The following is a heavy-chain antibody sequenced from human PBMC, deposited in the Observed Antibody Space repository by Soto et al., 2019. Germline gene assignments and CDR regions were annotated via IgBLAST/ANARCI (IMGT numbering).Heavy chain of an antibody. CDR2: IIPIFGTA. D-gene: IGHD2-15*01. CDR3: AKGSATDEYYYYGMDV. CDR1: GGTFSSYA. Sequence: GASVKVSCKASGGTFSSYAISWVRQAPGQGLEWMGGIIPIFGTANYAQKFQGRVTITADESTSTAYMELSILRSEDMVVFYCAKGSATDEYYYYGMDVWGQGTTVTVSS. J-gene: IGHJ6*02. V-gene: IGHV1-69*13.